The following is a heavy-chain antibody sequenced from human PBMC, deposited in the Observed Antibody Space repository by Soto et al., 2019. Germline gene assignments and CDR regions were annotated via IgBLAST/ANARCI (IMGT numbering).Heavy chain of an antibody. CDR3: ARQRFNYYDDTVYYYFDY. V-gene: IGHV1-18*04. CDR1: GYSFTSCG. Sequence: ASVKVSCKASGYSFTSCGISWVRQAPGQGPEWMGWISGHNGNTNHPQSLQGRVTMTTDTSRNTAYMELRSLRSDHTAVYYCARQRFNYYDDTVYYYFDYWGQGTLVTVSS. D-gene: IGHD3-22*01. CDR2: ISGHNGNT. J-gene: IGHJ4*02.